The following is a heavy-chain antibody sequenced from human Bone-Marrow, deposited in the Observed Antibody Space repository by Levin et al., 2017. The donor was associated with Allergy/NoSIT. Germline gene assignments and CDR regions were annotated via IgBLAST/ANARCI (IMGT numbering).Heavy chain of an antibody. CDR2: SKQDGTEK. Sequence: LSLTCAASGFTFSSYWMSWVRQAPGKGLEWVANSKQDGTEKFYVDSVKGRFTISKDNAKNSVDLHMTSLRVEDSAVYYCARNWRSAFDIWGQGTMVTVSS. CDR3: ARNWRSAFDI. J-gene: IGHJ3*02. D-gene: IGHD2-8*02. V-gene: IGHV3-7*01. CDR1: GFTFSSYW.